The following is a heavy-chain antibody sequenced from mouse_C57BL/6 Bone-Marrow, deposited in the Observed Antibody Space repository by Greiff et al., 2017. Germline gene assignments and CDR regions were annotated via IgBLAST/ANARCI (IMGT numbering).Heavy chain of an antibody. J-gene: IGHJ3*01. D-gene: IGHD2-3*01. CDR2: INPSSGYT. V-gene: IGHV1-7*01. CDR3: ARSVIYDGYDGFAY. CDR1: GYTFTSYW. Sequence: VQLKESGAELAKPGASVKLSCKASGYTFTSYWMHWVKQRPGQGLEWIGYINPSSGYTKYNQKFKDKATLTADKSSSTGYMQVSSLTYEDSAVYYCARSVIYDGYDGFAYWGQGTLVTVSA.